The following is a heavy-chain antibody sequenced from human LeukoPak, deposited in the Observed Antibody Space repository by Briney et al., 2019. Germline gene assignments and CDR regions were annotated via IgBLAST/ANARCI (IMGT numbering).Heavy chain of an antibody. CDR2: INPSGGST. CDR1: GYTFTSYY. Sequence: ASVKVSCKVSGYTFTSYYMHWVRQAPGQGLEWMGIINPSGGSTSYAQKFQGRVTMTRDTSTSTVYMELSSLRSEDTAVYYCARDLGGEFGELLSVDYWGQGTLVTVSS. CDR3: ARDLGGEFGELLSVDY. J-gene: IGHJ4*02. D-gene: IGHD3-10*01. V-gene: IGHV1-46*01.